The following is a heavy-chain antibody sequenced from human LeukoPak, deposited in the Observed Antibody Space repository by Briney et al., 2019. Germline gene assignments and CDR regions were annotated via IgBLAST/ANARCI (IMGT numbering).Heavy chain of an antibody. J-gene: IGHJ3*01. V-gene: IGHV3-21*01. CDR3: AREVSVRGLPHAFDF. CDR2: ISSSSSYI. CDR1: GFTFSSYS. Sequence: GGSLRLSCVASGFTFSSYSMNWVRQAPGKGLEWVSSISSSSSYIYYADSVKGRFTISRDNAKNSLYLQMNSLRAEDTAVYYCAREVSVRGLPHAFDFWGQGTMVAVSS. D-gene: IGHD3-10*01.